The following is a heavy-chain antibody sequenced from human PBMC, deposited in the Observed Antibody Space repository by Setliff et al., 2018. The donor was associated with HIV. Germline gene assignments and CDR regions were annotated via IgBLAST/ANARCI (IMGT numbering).Heavy chain of an antibody. CDR3: ARVFVDTAVLRVLEYYFDS. D-gene: IGHD5-18*01. Sequence: SETLSLTCAVYGASFSGYYWSWVRQPPGKGLEWIGEINHSGSTNYNPSLKSRVTISVDTSKNQFSLKVRSVTAADTAVYYCARVFVDTAVLRVLEYYFDSWGRGTLVTVSS. CDR1: GASFSGYY. V-gene: IGHV4-34*01. J-gene: IGHJ4*02. CDR2: INHSGST.